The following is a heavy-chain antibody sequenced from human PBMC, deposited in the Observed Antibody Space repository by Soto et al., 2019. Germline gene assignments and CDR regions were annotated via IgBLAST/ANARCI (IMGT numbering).Heavy chain of an antibody. J-gene: IGHJ4*02. CDR3: ARDPHYYDSSGYKDY. V-gene: IGHV1-18*01. CDR1: GYTFTSYG. D-gene: IGHD3-22*01. Sequence: SVNVSCKGSGYTFTSYGISWVRQAPGQGLEWMGWISAYNGNTNYAQKLQGRVTMTTDTSTSTAYMELRSLRSDDTAVYYCARDPHYYDSSGYKDYWGQGNLVTVSS. CDR2: ISAYNGNT.